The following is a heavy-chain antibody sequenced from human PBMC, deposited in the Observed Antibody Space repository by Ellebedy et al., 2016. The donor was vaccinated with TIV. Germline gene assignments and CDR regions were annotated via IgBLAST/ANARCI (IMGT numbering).Heavy chain of an antibody. J-gene: IGHJ5*01. V-gene: IGHV4-39*07. Sequence: SETLSLXXTISGGSINSSSYFSGWIRQSPGKGLEWIGIIDYSGRTYYNASLKSRVTMSVDTSQFSLKLTSVTAADTAVYYCATDRDRRWFYFWGQGTLVTVSS. CDR3: ATDRDRRWFYF. CDR2: IDYSGRT. CDR1: GGSINSSSYF.